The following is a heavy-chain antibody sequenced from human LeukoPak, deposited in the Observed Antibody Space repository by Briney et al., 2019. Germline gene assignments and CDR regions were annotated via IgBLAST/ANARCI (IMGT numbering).Heavy chain of an antibody. D-gene: IGHD6-6*01. V-gene: IGHV1-24*01. J-gene: IGHJ4*02. CDR3: ATEGIAACLFNDAISGLGF. CDR2: FDPEDAET. Sequence: ASVKVSCKVSGYTLSELSMHWVRQSPGKGLEWMGGFDPEDAETIFAQKFEGRITMTEDTSTNTAYMELNNLRSEDSAVYYCATEGIAACLFNDAISGLGFWGQGTQVTVSS. CDR1: GYTLSELS.